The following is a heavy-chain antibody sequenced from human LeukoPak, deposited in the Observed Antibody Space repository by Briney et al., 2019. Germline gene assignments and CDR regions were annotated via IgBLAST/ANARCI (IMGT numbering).Heavy chain of an antibody. J-gene: IGHJ4*02. V-gene: IGHV3-20*04. CDR3: ARAYYYDSRVYYYAFSDY. CDR1: GCNFGDWS. D-gene: IGHD3-22*01. Sequence: GGSLRLSCAAAGCNFGDWSRRWGRQARGGGVGWGSGINWSGSSTTSADSAKGPFTISRDSAKTPLYLQMNGLTADDTALYYCARAYYYDSRVYYYAFSDYCGQGALVTVSS. CDR2: INWSGSST.